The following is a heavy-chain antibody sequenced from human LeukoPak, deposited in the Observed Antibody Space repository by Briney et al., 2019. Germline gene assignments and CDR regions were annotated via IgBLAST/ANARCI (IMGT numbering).Heavy chain of an antibody. CDR2: ISTSSSYI. CDR3: AKGTMFPYYFDY. V-gene: IGHV3-21*01. Sequence: PGGSLRLSCAASGFTFSSYAMSWVRQAPGKGLGWVSFISTSSSYIYYADSLKGRFTISRDNAKNSLYLQMNSLRAEDTAVYYCAKGTMFPYYFDYWGQGTLVTVSS. J-gene: IGHJ4*02. CDR1: GFTFSSYA. D-gene: IGHD3-10*02.